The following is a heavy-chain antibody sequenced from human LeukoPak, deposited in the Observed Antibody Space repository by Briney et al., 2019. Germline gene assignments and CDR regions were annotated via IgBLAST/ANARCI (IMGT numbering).Heavy chain of an antibody. J-gene: IGHJ4*02. CDR1: AFNFRSNW. CDR3: VRDGSSRCHFDH. V-gene: IGHV3-7*01. CDR2: TRPDGKED. Sequence: GGSLRLSCSASAFNFRSNWMGWVRQAPGNGLEWVANTRPDGKEDYYMDSVKVRFTIFSDYATRSVHLQRNSLRDEDTAIYSCVRDGSSRCHFDHWGRESLVTFSS. D-gene: IGHD6-19*01.